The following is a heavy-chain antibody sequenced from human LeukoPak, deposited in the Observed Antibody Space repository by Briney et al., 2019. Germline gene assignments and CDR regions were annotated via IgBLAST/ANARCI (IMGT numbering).Heavy chain of an antibody. CDR3: ARGSYYYDSSGPSRKEYYFDY. V-gene: IGHV4-39*01. CDR1: GGSISSSSYY. CDR2: IYYSGST. Sequence: SETLSLTCTVSGGSISSSSYYWGWIRQPPGKGLEWIGSIYYSGSTYYNPSLKSRVTISVDTSKNQFSLKLSSVTAADTAVYYCARGSYYYDSSGPSRKEYYFDYWGQGTLVTVSS. D-gene: IGHD3-22*01. J-gene: IGHJ4*02.